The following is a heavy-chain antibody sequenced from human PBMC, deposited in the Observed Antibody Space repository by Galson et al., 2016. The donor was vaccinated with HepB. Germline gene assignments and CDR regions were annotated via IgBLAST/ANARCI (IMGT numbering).Heavy chain of an antibody. CDR2: ISWDGGST. Sequence: SLRLSCAASGFTFDDYTMHWVRQAPGKGLEWVSLISWDGGSTHYADSVKGRFTISRDSSKNSLYLQMNSLRTEDTALYYCAKDRRSGRTDYYYYTYYYYYGMDVWGQGTTVTVSS. V-gene: IGHV3-43*01. CDR3: AKDRRSGRTDYYYYTYYYYYGMDV. CDR1: GFTFDDYT. D-gene: IGHD3-3*01. J-gene: IGHJ6*02.